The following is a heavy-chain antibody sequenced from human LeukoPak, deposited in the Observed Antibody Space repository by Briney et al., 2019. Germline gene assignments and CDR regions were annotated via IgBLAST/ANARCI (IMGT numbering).Heavy chain of an antibody. Sequence: SETLSLTCTVYGGSFSGYYWSWIRQPPGKGLEWIGEINHSGSTNYNPSLKSRVTISVDTYKNQFSLKLSSVTAADTAVYYCARDRNYYDSSGYYQSFDYWGQGTLVTVSS. CDR1: GGSFSGYY. D-gene: IGHD3-22*01. J-gene: IGHJ4*02. CDR2: INHSGST. V-gene: IGHV4-34*01. CDR3: ARDRNYYDSSGYYQSFDY.